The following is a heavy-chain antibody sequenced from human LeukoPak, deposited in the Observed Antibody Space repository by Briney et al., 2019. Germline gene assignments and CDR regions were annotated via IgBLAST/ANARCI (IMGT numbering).Heavy chain of an antibody. CDR2: ISYDGRNK. CDR1: GFTFSNYG. J-gene: IGHJ4*02. CDR3: AKDKIVGSTGCYYFDY. D-gene: IGHD6-19*01. Sequence: GRSLRLSCAASGFTFSNYGMHWVRQAPGKGLEWVAVISYDGRNKYYADSLKGRFTISRDNSKNTLYLQMNSLRAEDTAVYYCAKDKIVGSTGCYYFDYWGQGTLVTVSS. V-gene: IGHV3-30*18.